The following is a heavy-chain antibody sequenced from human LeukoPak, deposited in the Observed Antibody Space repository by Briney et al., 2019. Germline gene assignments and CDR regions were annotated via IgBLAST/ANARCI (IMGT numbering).Heavy chain of an antibody. Sequence: GRSLRLSCAASGFTFSSYAMHWVRQAPGKGLEWVAVISYDGSNKYYADSVKGRFTISRDNSKNTLYLQMNSLRAEDTAVYYCARDSELLGYWGQGTLVTVSS. CDR1: GFTFSSYA. J-gene: IGHJ4*02. V-gene: IGHV3-30-3*01. CDR3: ARDSELLGY. D-gene: IGHD1-7*01. CDR2: ISYDGSNK.